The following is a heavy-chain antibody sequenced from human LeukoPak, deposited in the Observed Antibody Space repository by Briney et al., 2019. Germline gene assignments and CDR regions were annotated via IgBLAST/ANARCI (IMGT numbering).Heavy chain of an antibody. CDR2: ISSYSGHI. CDR3: ARDGLL. CDR1: GFTFSSYS. J-gene: IGHJ4*02. Sequence: GGSLRLSCAASGFTFSSYSMNWVRQAPGKGLEWVSPISSYSGHIFYADSVKGRFTISRDNAKNSLYLQMTSLRAEDTAVYYCARDGLLRGEGTLVTVSS. V-gene: IGHV3-21*01. D-gene: IGHD2-21*01.